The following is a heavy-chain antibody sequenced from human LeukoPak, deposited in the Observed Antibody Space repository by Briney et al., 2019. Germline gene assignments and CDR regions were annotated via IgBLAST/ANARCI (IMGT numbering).Heavy chain of an antibody. Sequence: PSETLSLTCTVSGGSISSYYWSWIRQPPGKGLEWIGYIYYSGSTNYNPSLKSRVTISVDTSKNQFSLKLSSVTAAGTAVYYCARATYYYDSSGYYPPLDYWGQGTLVTVSS. J-gene: IGHJ4*02. CDR1: GGSISSYY. CDR3: ARATYYYDSSGYYPPLDY. V-gene: IGHV4-59*01. D-gene: IGHD3-22*01. CDR2: IYYSGST.